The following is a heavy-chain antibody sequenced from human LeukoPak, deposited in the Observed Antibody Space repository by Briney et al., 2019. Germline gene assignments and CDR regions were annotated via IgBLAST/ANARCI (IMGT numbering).Heavy chain of an antibody. CDR2: IYYSGST. CDR1: GGSISNYY. V-gene: IGHV4-59*01. J-gene: IGHJ6*02. Sequence: SETLSLTCTVSGGSISNYYWSWIRQPPGKGLEWIGYIYYSGSTNYNPSLKSRVTISVDTSKNQFSLKLSSVTAADTAMYYCARVGGSNYYYYGMDVWGQGTLVTVSS. CDR3: ARVGGSNYYYYGMDV. D-gene: IGHD3-10*01.